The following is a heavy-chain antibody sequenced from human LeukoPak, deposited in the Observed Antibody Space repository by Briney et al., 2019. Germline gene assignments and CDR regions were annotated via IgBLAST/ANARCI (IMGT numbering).Heavy chain of an antibody. J-gene: IGHJ4*02. CDR2: IYTSGST. D-gene: IGHD3-22*01. CDR1: GGSISSYY. CDR3: ASPNYDSSGYRNFDY. V-gene: IGHV4-4*07. Sequence: PSETLSLTCTVSGGSISSYYWSWIRQPAGKGLEWIGRIYTSGSTNYNPSLKSRVTMSVDTSKNQFSLKLSSVTAADPAVYYCASPNYDSSGYRNFDYWGQGTLVTVSS.